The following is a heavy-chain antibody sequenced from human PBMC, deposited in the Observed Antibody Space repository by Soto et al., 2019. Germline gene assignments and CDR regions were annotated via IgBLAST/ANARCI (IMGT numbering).Heavy chain of an antibody. V-gene: IGHV1-24*01. CDR2: FDPEDGET. J-gene: IGHJ6*03. D-gene: IGHD6-6*01. CDR1: GYTLTELS. CDR3: ATVSPLGIAARPTIPDYYMDV. Sequence: ASVKVSCKVSGYTLTELSMHWVRQAPGKGLEWMGGFDPEDGETIYAQKFQGRVTMTEDTSTDTAYMELSSLRSEDTAVYYCATVSPLGIAARPTIPDYYMDVWGKGTTVTVSS.